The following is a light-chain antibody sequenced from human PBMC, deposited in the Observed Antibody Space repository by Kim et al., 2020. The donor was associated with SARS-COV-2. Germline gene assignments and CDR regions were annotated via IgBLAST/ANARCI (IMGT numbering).Light chain of an antibody. V-gene: IGLV3-19*01. Sequence: ALGQTVRITCQGDSPRSYYATWYQQKPGQAPVLVIYGKNNRPSGIPDRFSGSSSGNTASLTITGAQAEDEADYYCNSRDSSGNQLVFGGGTKLTVL. CDR3: NSRDSSGNQLV. CDR1: SPRSYY. CDR2: GKN. J-gene: IGLJ2*01.